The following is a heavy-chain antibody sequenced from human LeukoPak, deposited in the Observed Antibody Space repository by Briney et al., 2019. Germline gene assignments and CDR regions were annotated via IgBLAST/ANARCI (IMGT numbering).Heavy chain of an antibody. Sequence: SETLSLTCTVSGDSITSYYWSWVRQPPGKGLEWIGCIYYSGTTNYNPSLKSRVTISVDTSKNQFSLKLSSVTAADTAVYYCAKGIAAANFDYWGQGTLVTVSS. CDR1: GDSITSYY. V-gene: IGHV4-59*01. J-gene: IGHJ4*02. D-gene: IGHD6-13*01. CDR2: IYYSGTT. CDR3: AKGIAAANFDY.